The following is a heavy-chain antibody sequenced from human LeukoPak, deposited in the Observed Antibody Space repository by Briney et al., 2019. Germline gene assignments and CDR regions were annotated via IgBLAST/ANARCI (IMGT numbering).Heavy chain of an antibody. CDR1: GFTFSSYG. V-gene: IGHV3-30*02. Sequence: PGGSLRLSCAASGFTFSSYGMHWVRQAPGKGLEWVAFIRYDGSNKYYADSVKGRFTISRDNSKNTLYLQMNSLRAEDTAVYYCAKIIVVLPSTISNPYYFDYWGQGTLVTVSS. CDR2: IRYDGSNK. D-gene: IGHD2-2*02. J-gene: IGHJ4*02. CDR3: AKIIVVLPSTISNPYYFDY.